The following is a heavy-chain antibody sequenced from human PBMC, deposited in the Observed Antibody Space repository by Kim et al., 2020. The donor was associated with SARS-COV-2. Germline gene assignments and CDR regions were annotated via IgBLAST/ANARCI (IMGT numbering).Heavy chain of an antibody. Sequence: ASVKVSCKASGYTFTNYAMHWVRQAPGERLEWMGWINTGNGNTKYSQKFQGRVTITRDTSASTAYMELSSLRSEDTAVFYCARWSLSGSGDLLDYWGQGTLVTVSS. CDR2: INTGNGNT. CDR3: ARWSLSGSGDLLDY. V-gene: IGHV1-3*04. D-gene: IGHD3-10*01. J-gene: IGHJ4*02. CDR1: GYTFTNYA.